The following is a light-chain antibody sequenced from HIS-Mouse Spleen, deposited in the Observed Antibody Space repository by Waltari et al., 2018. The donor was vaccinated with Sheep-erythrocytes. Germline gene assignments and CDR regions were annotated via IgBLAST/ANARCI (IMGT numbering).Light chain of an antibody. Sequence: QSALTQPRSVSGSPGQSVTLSFTGPSSDVGGYHYVPWYQQYQGKAPKLMIYDVSKRPSGVPDRFSGSKSGNTASLTISGLQAEDEADYDCCSYAGSYNHVFATGTKVTVL. CDR2: DVS. V-gene: IGLV2-11*01. J-gene: IGLJ1*01. CDR3: CSYAGSYNHV. CDR1: SSDVGGYHY.